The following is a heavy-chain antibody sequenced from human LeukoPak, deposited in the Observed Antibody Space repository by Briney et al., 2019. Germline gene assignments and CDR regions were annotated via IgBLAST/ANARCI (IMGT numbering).Heavy chain of an antibody. CDR3: ARDLYKGVHGWVKVATSDY. D-gene: IGHD5-12*01. J-gene: IGHJ4*02. CDR2: INPSGGST. CDR1: GYTFTSYY. Sequence: ASVKVSCMASGYTFTSYYMHWVRQAPGQGLEWMGIINPSGGSTSYAQKFQGRVTMTRDTSTSTVYMELSSLRSEDTAVYYCARDLYKGVHGWVKVATSDYWGQGTLVTVSS. V-gene: IGHV1-46*01.